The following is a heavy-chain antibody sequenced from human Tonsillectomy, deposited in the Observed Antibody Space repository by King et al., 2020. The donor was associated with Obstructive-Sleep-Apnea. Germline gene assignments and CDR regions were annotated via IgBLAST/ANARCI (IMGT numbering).Heavy chain of an antibody. CDR2: IYYTGTT. CDR1: GGSISSDSYF. D-gene: IGHD1-1*01. Sequence: VQLQESGPGLVKPSQTLSLTCTVSGGSISSDSYFWSWIRQHPGKGLEWIGNIYYTGTTNYNPSLKSRITISVDTSKKQFSLKLNSVTAADTAVYYCATTTTDYDAFDIWGQGTMVTVSS. V-gene: IGHV4-31*03. J-gene: IGHJ3*02. CDR3: ATTTTDYDAFDI.